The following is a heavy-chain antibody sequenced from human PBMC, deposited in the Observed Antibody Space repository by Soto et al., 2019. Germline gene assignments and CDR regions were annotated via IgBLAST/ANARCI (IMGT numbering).Heavy chain of an antibody. CDR3: AKDTGDDFCSGYYYFGP. J-gene: IGHJ5*02. CDR1: GFTFDDYA. V-gene: IGHV3-9*01. D-gene: IGHD3-3*01. Sequence: EVQLVESGGGLVQPGRSLRLSCAASGFTFDDYAMHWVRQAPGKGLEWVSGISWNSGSIGYADSVKGRFTISRDNPKNSLYLQMNSLRAEDTALYYCAKDTGDDFCSGYYYFGPWGQGTLVTVSS. CDR2: ISWNSGSI.